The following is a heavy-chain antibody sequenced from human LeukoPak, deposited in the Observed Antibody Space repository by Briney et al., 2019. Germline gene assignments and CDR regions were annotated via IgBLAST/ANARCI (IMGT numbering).Heavy chain of an antibody. J-gene: IGHJ5*02. V-gene: IGHV4-4*07. Sequence: PSETLSLTCAVSGDSISSYYWSWIRQPAGKGLEWIGRIYTTWITNYNPSLQSRVTMPVDTHHHQYSIPLSAVTAADTAVCYCARGSFTKFDPWVQGTLVTVSS. CDR3: ARGSFTKFDP. CDR1: GDSISSYY. D-gene: IGHD3-10*01. CDR2: IYTTWIT.